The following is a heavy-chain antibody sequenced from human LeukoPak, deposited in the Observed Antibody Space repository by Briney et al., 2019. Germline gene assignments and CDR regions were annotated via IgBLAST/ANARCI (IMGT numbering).Heavy chain of an antibody. D-gene: IGHD6-13*01. CDR1: GGSISSYC. J-gene: IGHJ4*02. V-gene: IGHV4-59*08. CDR3: ARLTAAGRYYFDY. CDR2: IYYSGST. Sequence: SETLSLTCTVSGGSISSYCWSWIRQPPGKGLEWIGYIYYSGSTNYNPSLKSRVTISVDTSKNQFSLKLSSVTAADTAVYYCARLTAAGRYYFDYWGQGTLVTVSS.